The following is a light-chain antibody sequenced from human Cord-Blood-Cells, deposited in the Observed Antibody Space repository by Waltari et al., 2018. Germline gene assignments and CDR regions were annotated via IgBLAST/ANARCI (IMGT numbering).Light chain of an antibody. Sequence: SSELTQDPAVSVALGQTVRITCQGDSLRSYYASWYQQKPGQAPVLVIYGKNNRPSGIPDRFSGSRSGNTASLTITGAQAEDEADYYCNSRDSSGNQVFGTGTKVTVL. CDR1: SLRSYY. CDR2: GKN. CDR3: NSRDSSGNQV. V-gene: IGLV3-19*01. J-gene: IGLJ1*01.